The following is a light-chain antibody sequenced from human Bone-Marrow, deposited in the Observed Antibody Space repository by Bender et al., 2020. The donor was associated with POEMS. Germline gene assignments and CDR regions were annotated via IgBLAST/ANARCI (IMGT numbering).Light chain of an antibody. J-gene: IGLJ3*02. Sequence: QSALTQPASVSGSPGQSITISCTGTSFDVGNYRSVFWYQQHPGRAPQLMIYDVSSRPSGVSYRFSGSKSGNTASLTISGLQAEDEADYYCSSYTGSRWVFGGGTKLTVL. CDR3: SSYTGSRWV. V-gene: IGLV2-14*03. CDR2: DVS. CDR1: SFDVGNYRS.